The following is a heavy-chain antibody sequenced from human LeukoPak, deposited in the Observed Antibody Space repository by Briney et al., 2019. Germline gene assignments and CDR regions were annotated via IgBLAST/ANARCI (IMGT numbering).Heavy chain of an antibody. CDR1: GFTVSSNY. CDR3: ANARYYYDSSGRVDY. Sequence: GGSLRLSCAASGFTVSSNYMSWVRQAPGKGLEWVSVIYSGGSIYYADSVKGRFTISRDNSKNTLYLQMNSLRAEDTAVYYCANARYYYDSSGRVDYWGQGTLVTVSS. J-gene: IGHJ4*02. D-gene: IGHD3-22*01. V-gene: IGHV3-53*01. CDR2: IYSGGSI.